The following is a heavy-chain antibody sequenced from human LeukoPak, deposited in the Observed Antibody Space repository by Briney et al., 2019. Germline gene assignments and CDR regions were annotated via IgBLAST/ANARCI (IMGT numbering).Heavy chain of an antibody. D-gene: IGHD6-19*01. Sequence: GSLRLTCAASGFTFSSYSMNWVRQAPGKGLEWVGRIKSKTDGGTTDYAAPVKGRFTISRDDSKNTLYLQMNSLKTEDTAVYYCTTETIAVAGYYYYYGMDVWGKGTTVTVSS. J-gene: IGHJ6*04. CDR3: TTETIAVAGYYYYYGMDV. V-gene: IGHV3-15*01. CDR2: IKSKTDGGTT. CDR1: GFTFSSYS.